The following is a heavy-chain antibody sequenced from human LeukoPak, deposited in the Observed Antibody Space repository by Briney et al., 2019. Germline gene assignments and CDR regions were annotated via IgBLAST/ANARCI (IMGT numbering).Heavy chain of an antibody. CDR2: ISGSGGST. Sequence: GGSLRLSCAASGFTFSSYAMSWDRQAPGKGLEWVSAISGSGGSTYYADSVKGRFTISRDNSKNTLYLQMNSLRAEDTAVYYCARTSIAARLYYFDYWGQGTLVTVSS. CDR1: GFTFSSYA. J-gene: IGHJ4*02. V-gene: IGHV3-23*01. CDR3: ARTSIAARLYYFDY. D-gene: IGHD6-6*01.